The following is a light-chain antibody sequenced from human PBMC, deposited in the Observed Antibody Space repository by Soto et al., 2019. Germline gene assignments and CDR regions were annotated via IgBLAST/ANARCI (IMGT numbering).Light chain of an antibody. CDR1: QTFLYSSNIKNY. CDR2: WAS. CDR3: QQYYSIPYT. Sequence: DIVMIQSPDSLAVSLGARATINCKSSQTFLYSSNIKNYLAWYQQKPGQAPKLLIYWASTRESGVPDRFSGSGSGTDFTLTITNLQAEDAAVYYCQQYYSIPYTFGQGTKLEIK. V-gene: IGKV4-1*01. J-gene: IGKJ2*01.